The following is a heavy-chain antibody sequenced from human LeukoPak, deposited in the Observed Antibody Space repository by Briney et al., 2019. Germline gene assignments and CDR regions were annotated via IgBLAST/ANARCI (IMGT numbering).Heavy chain of an antibody. J-gene: IGHJ3*02. Sequence: GGSLRLSCAASGFTFSSYWMHWVRQAPGKGLVWVSRLNSDGSSTSYADSVKGRFTISRDSAKNTLYLQMNSLRAEDTAVYYCARRGAATDSFDIWGQGTMVTVSS. V-gene: IGHV3-74*01. CDR3: ARRGAATDSFDI. CDR2: LNSDGSST. D-gene: IGHD1-26*01. CDR1: GFTFSSYW.